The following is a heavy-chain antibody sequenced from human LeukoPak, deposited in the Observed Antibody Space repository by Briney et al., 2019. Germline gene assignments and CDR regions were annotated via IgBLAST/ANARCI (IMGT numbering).Heavy chain of an antibody. CDR2: IRYDGSNK. J-gene: IGHJ5*02. CDR1: GFTFSSYG. CDR3: AKDLDTAMVNNWFDP. D-gene: IGHD5-18*01. V-gene: IGHV3-30*02. Sequence: GGSLRLSCAASGFTFSSYGMHWVRQAPGKGLEWVAFIRYDGSNKYYADSVKGRFTISRDNSQNTLYLQMNSLRAEDTAVYYCAKDLDTAMVNNWFDPWGQGTLVTVSS.